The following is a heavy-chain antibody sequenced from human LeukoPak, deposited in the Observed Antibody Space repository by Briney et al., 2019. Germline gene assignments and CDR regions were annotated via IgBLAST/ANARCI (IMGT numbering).Heavy chain of an antibody. J-gene: IGHJ4*02. CDR2: LSGSGGTT. D-gene: IGHD3-22*01. V-gene: IGHV3-23*01. CDR1: GFTFSSYA. Sequence: GGSLRLSCAASGFTFSSYAMSWVRQAPGKGLEWVSALSGSGGTTYYADSVKGRFTISRDNSKNTLYLQMNSLRAEDTAVYYCAKVPTYYYDSRGRPYFDYWGRGTLVTVSS. CDR3: AKVPTYYYDSRGRPYFDY.